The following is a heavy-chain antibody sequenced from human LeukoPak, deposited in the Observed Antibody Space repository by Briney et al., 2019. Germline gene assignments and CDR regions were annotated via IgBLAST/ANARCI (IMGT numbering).Heavy chain of an antibody. CDR1: GYSISSGYF. CDR3: ARVTGYMVEDYFDY. CDR2: IYHSGST. D-gene: IGHD5-12*01. V-gene: IGHV4-38-2*02. J-gene: IGHJ4*02. Sequence: TTSETLSLTCTVSGYSISSGYFWGWIRQPPGKGLEWIGTIYHSGSTNYNPSLKSRVTISVDTSKNQFSLRLSSVTAADTAVYYCARVTGYMVEDYFDYWGQGTLVTVSS.